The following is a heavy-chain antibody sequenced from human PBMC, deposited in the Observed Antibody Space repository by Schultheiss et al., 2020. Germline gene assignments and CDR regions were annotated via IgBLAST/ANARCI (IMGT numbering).Heavy chain of an antibody. J-gene: IGHJ4*02. CDR2: IWYDGSNK. V-gene: IGHV3-33*01. Sequence: GGSLRLSCAASGFTFSSYGMHWVRQAPGKGLEWVAVIWYDGSNKYYADSVKGRFTISRDNSKNTLYLQTNSLRAEDTAVYYCARSGGNSLFDYWGQGTLVTVSS. CDR1: GFTFSSYG. CDR3: ARSGGNSLFDY. D-gene: IGHD4-23*01.